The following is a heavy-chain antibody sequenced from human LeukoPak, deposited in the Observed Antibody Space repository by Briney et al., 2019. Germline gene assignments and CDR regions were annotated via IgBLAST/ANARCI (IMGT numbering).Heavy chain of an antibody. CDR1: GGSISSYY. Sequence: SETLSLTCTVSGGSISSYYWSWIRQPPGKGLEWIGYIYYSGSTNYNPSLKSRVTISVDTSKNQFSLKLSSVTAADTAVYYCARRGERGYSYGYEGFDPWGQGTLVTVSS. J-gene: IGHJ5*02. D-gene: IGHD5-18*01. CDR2: IYYSGST. V-gene: IGHV4-59*08. CDR3: ARRGERGYSYGYEGFDP.